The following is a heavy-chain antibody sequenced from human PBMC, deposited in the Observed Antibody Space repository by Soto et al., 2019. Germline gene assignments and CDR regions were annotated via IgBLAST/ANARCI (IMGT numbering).Heavy chain of an antibody. Sequence: QVQLVESGGGVVQPGRSLRLSCAASGFTFSSYPFHWVRQAPGKGLAWVAVIPFDGSIKLYADSVKGRFTISRDDSKNTLYLQMNSLRDEDTAVYYCARDIFRGVPDYFDYWGQGTLVTVSS. CDR3: ARDIFRGVPDYFDY. D-gene: IGHD3-10*01. V-gene: IGHV3-30*04. CDR2: IPFDGSIK. J-gene: IGHJ4*02. CDR1: GFTFSSYP.